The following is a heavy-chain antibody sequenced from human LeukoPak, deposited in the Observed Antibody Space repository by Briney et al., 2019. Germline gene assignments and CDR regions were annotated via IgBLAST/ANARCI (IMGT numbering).Heavy chain of an antibody. CDR1: GFSLSHYS. V-gene: IGHV3-23*01. J-gene: IGHJ4*02. CDR3: AKGDALDIVVVPAARVSFDY. Sequence: GGSLRLSCAASGFSLSHYSVTWVRQAPGKGLEWVSAISGSGGSTYYADSVKGRFTISRDNSKNTLYLQMNSLRAEDTAVYYCAKGDALDIVVVPAARVSFDYWGQGTLVTVSS. D-gene: IGHD2-2*01. CDR2: ISGSGGST.